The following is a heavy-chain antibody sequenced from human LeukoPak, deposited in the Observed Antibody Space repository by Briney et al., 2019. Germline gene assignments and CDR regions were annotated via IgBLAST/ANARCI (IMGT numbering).Heavy chain of an antibody. CDR1: GFTFDDYA. J-gene: IGHJ3*02. Sequence: GGSLRLSCAASGFTFDDYAMHWVRQAPGKGLEWVSGISWNSGSIGYADSVKGRFTISRDNATNSLYLQMNSLRAEDTALYYCAKDISYDSSVSAFDIWGQGTMVTVSS. CDR2: ISWNSGSI. CDR3: AKDISYDSSVSAFDI. D-gene: IGHD3-22*01. V-gene: IGHV3-9*01.